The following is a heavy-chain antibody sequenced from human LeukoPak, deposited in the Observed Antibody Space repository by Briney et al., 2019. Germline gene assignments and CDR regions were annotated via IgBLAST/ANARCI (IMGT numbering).Heavy chain of an antibody. D-gene: IGHD2-2*02. J-gene: IGHJ4*02. Sequence: SETLSLTCAVYGGSFRDQYWSWIRQPPGKGLEWIGEISDSGKTNYNPSLKSRVTISVDTSKNQFSLKLSSVTAADTAVYYCARVLGYCSSTSCYKIRRGRGFDYWGQGTLVTVSS. CDR2: ISDSGKT. V-gene: IGHV4-34*01. CDR1: GGSFRDQY. CDR3: ARVLGYCSSTSCYKIRRGRGFDY.